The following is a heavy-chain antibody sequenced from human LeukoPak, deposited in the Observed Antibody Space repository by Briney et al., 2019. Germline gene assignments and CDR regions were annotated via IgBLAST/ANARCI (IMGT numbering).Heavy chain of an antibody. J-gene: IGHJ5*02. Sequence: GASVKVSCKASGYTFTDYYIHWVRQAPGQGLEWMGWINPNSGGTNYAQKFQGRVTMTRDTSISTAYMELSRLRSDDTAVYYCARPLLAYLGYGDHSWFDPWGQGTLVTVSS. CDR3: ARPLLAYLGYGDHSWFDP. CDR1: GYTFTDYY. CDR2: INPNSGGT. D-gene: IGHD4-17*01. V-gene: IGHV1-2*02.